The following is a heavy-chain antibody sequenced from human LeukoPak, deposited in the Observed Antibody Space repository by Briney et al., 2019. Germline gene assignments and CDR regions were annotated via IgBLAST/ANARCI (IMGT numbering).Heavy chain of an antibody. J-gene: IGHJ6*02. CDR2: MNPNRGNT. CDR3: ARLYLVNGESIYYYNYYAMDV. Sequence: ASVKVSCKASGYSFTNYDINWVRQATGQGLEWMGWMNPNRGNTGYAQKFQGRVTMTRNTSIGTAYMEVSSLRSEDTAVYYCARLYLVNGESIYYYNYYAMDVWGQGTTVTASS. D-gene: IGHD4-17*01. CDR1: GYSFTNYD. V-gene: IGHV1-8*01.